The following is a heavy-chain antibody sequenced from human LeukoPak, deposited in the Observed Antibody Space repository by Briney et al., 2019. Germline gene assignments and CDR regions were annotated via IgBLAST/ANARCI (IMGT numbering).Heavy chain of an antibody. V-gene: IGHV5-10-1*01. CDR2: NRPSDSYT. CDR3: ASSYSSDGYFDF. Sequence: GESLRISCQDSGYSLTNHWISWVRQMPGKGLEWLGRNRPSDSYTNYSPSFQGDVTISADKSISTAYLQWSSLKASDTAIYYCASSYSSDGYFDFWGRGTLVTVSS. D-gene: IGHD6-19*01. CDR1: GYSLTNHW. J-gene: IGHJ2*01.